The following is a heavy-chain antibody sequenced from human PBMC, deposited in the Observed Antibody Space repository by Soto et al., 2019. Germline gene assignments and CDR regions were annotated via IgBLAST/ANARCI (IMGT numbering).Heavy chain of an antibody. V-gene: IGHV4-30-4*01. Sequence: SETLSLTCSVSGSYITSGDYHWTWIRQAPGTGLEWIGYISHSETTYYSPALKYRLIISSDFSLNQFSLRLNSVTTADTVVYFCAGFGVGDRDDKWGQGTLVTVSS. CDR3: AGFGVGDRDDK. D-gene: IGHD2-8*01. CDR1: GSYITSGDYH. CDR2: ISHSETT. J-gene: IGHJ4*02.